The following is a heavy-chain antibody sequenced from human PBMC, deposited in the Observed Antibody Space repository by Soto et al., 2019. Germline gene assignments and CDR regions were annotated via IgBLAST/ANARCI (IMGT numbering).Heavy chain of an antibody. Sequence: IHWVRQAPDKGLEWVAVISDDESNTYYAYSVKGRSTISRDNSKSTLYLQMNSLITDDTAVCYCAKDSWHVLALTATRGMDVWAQGTTFPVS. CDR3: AKDSWHVLALTATRGMDV. CDR2: ISDDESNT. J-gene: IGHJ6*02. D-gene: IGHD2-15*01. V-gene: IGHV3-30*18.